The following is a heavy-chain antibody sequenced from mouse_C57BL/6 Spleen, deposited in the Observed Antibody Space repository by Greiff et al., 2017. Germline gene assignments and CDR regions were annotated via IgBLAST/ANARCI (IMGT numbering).Heavy chain of an antibody. J-gene: IGHJ4*01. CDR2: INPNNGGT. D-gene: IGHD1-1*01. V-gene: IGHV1-26*01. Sequence: EVQLQQSGPELVKPGASVKISCKASGYTFTDYYMNWVKQSHGKSLEWIGDINPNNGGTSYNQKFKGKATLTVDKSSSTAYMELRRLTSEDSAVYYCARRYYGSRTRAMDYWGQGTSVTVSS. CDR3: ARRYYGSRTRAMDY. CDR1: GYTFTDYY.